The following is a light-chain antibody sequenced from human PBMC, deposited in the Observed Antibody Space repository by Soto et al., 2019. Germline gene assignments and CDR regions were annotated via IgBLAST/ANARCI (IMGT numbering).Light chain of an antibody. J-gene: IGKJ1*01. Sequence: EIVMTQSPATLSVSPGERATLSCRASQSVSSNLAWYQQQPGQAPRLLIYGASTRATGITARFSGSGSGTEVTLTISSLQSEDFAVYYCQQDNNWPPETFGQGTKVEIK. V-gene: IGKV3-15*01. CDR3: QQDNNWPPET. CDR1: QSVSSN. CDR2: GAS.